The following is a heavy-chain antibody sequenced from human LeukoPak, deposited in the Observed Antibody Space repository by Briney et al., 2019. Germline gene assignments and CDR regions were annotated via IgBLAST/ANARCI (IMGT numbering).Heavy chain of an antibody. D-gene: IGHD4-17*01. Sequence: EESLKISCKGSGYRFTDYWIGWVRQMPGKGLEWLGIISPEDSDTRYSPSFQGQVTISADEAISTAYLQWSSLKASDTAMYYCARYRGDYVSLPSPFDYWGQGTLVTVSS. V-gene: IGHV5-51*01. J-gene: IGHJ4*02. CDR3: ARYRGDYVSLPSPFDY. CDR1: GYRFTDYW. CDR2: ISPEDSDT.